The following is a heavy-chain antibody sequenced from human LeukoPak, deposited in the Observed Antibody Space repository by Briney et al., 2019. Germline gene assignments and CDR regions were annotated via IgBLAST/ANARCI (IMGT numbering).Heavy chain of an antibody. CDR2: IYTSGST. V-gene: IGHV4-61*02. D-gene: IGHD1-14*01. Sequence: PSETLSLTCTVSGDSISSGDYYWSWIRQPAGKGLEWIGRIYTSGSTNYNPSLKSRVTISVDTSKNQFSLKLSSVTAADTAVYYCARVESYPLRNAFDIWGQGTMVTVSS. J-gene: IGHJ3*02. CDR3: ARVESYPLRNAFDI. CDR1: GDSISSGDYY.